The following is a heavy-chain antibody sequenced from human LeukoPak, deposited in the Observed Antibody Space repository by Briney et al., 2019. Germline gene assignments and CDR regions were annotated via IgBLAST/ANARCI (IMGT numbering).Heavy chain of an antibody. CDR1: GGSISSYY. CDR2: IYYSGST. D-gene: IGHD1-7*01. V-gene: IGHV4-59*01. Sequence: SETLSLTCTVSGGSISSYYWSWIRQPPGKGLEWIGYIYYSGSTNYNPSLKSRVTISVDTSKNQFSLKLSSVTAANTAVYYCARVDNWNSGGAFDIWGQGTMVTVSS. CDR3: ARVDNWNSGGAFDI. J-gene: IGHJ3*02.